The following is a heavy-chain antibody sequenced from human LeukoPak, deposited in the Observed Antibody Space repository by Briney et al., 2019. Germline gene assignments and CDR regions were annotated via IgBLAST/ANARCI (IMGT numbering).Heavy chain of an antibody. Sequence: PGGSLRLSCSASAFTFSVYWMTWVRQAPGKGLEWVSTISGSGGSTYYADSVKGRFTISRDNSKNTLYLQMNSLRAEDTAVYYCAKVVGGVIACFDYWGQGTLVTVSS. CDR1: AFTFSVYW. CDR2: ISGSGGST. D-gene: IGHD3-16*02. CDR3: AKVVGGVIACFDY. V-gene: IGHV3-23*01. J-gene: IGHJ4*02.